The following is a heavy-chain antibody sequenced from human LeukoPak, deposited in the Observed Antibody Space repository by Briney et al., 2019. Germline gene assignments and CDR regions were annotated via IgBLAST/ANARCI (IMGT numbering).Heavy chain of an antibody. D-gene: IGHD2-15*01. J-gene: IGHJ4*02. CDR2: IYSDTST. V-gene: IGHV3-66*01. Sequence: PGGSLGLSCAASGFTVSSKYMCWVRQAPGKGLEWVSVIYSDTSTYYADSVKGRFTISRDNSKNTLYLQMNSLRAEDTGVYYCARVQGSGLFRWYWGQGTLVTVSS. CDR3: ARVQGSGLFRWY. CDR1: GFTVSSKY.